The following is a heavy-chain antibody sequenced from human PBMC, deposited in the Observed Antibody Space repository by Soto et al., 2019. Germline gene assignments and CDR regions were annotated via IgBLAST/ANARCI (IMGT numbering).Heavy chain of an antibody. CDR3: AIGGDLYCRGGSCYSWFDP. CDR2: INPNSGGT. Sequence: QVQLVQSGAEVKKPGASVKVSCKASGYTFTGYYMHWVRQAPGQELEWMGWINPNSGGTNYAQKFQGRVTMTRVTSISTAYMEMSRLRSDDTAVYYFAIGGDLYCRGGSCYSWFDPWGQGTLVTVSP. V-gene: IGHV1-2*02. D-gene: IGHD2-15*01. J-gene: IGHJ5*02. CDR1: GYTFTGYY.